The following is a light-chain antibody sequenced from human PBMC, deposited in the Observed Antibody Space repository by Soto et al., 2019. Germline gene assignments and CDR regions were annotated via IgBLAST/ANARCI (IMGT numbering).Light chain of an antibody. J-gene: IGKJ1*01. CDR1: QSVASR. Sequence: EVVMTQSPATLSVSPGEGATLSCRASQSVASRLAWYQHTPGQTPRLLIYRASTRATGIPARFSGSGSGTEFTLTISSLQSEDFAVYYCQQYNNWPPWTFGQGTKVDIK. CDR2: RAS. CDR3: QQYNNWPPWT. V-gene: IGKV3-15*01.